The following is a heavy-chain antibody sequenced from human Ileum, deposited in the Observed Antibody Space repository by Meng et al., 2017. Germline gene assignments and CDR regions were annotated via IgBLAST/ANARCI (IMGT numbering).Heavy chain of an antibody. CDR3: ARGHQNYDILTGSY. Sequence: QVQLVQSGAAVKKPGASVKVSCKASGYTFTRYAMHWVRQAPGQRLEWMGWINTGNGDAKYSQRFQGRVTITRDTSASTVCMELSSLRSEDTTVYYCARGHQNYDILTGSYWGQGTLVTVSS. D-gene: IGHD3-9*01. V-gene: IGHV1-3*04. CDR1: GYTFTRYA. CDR2: INTGNGDA. J-gene: IGHJ4*02.